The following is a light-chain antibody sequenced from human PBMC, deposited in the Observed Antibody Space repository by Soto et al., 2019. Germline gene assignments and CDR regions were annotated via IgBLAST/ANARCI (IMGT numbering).Light chain of an antibody. J-gene: IGKJ1*01. CDR2: GAS. Sequence: IVLTQSASTLSVSPGERATLSCRASQGFXSDFAWYHQKPGQAPRLLXYGASTRATGIPARFSGSGSGTEFTLTINSLQSEDFAVYYCQQYNKWTRTVGQGTKVDI. CDR3: QQYNKWTRT. V-gene: IGKV3-15*01. CDR1: QGFXSD.